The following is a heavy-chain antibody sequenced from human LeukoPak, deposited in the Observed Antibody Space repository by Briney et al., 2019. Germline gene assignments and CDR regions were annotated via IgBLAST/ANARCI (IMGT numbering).Heavy chain of an antibody. CDR2: ISYDGSNK. J-gene: IGHJ4*02. Sequence: QPGGSLRLSCAASGFTFSSYGMHWVRQAPGKGLEWVAVISYDGSNKYYADSVKGRFTISRDNSKNTLYLQMNSLRAEDTAVYYCAKLGSGWYPHPLGYWGQGTLVTVSS. CDR3: AKLGSGWYPHPLGY. V-gene: IGHV3-30*18. CDR1: GFTFSSYG. D-gene: IGHD6-19*01.